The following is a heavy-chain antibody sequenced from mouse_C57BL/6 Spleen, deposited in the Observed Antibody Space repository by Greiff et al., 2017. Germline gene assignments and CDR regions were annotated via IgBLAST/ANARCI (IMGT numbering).Heavy chain of an antibody. J-gene: IGHJ2*02. CDR3: APYYYGSRTLDY. V-gene: IGHV1-53*01. CDR2: INPSNGGT. CDR1: GYTFTSYW. Sequence: QVQLQQPGTELVKPGASVKLSCKASGYTFTSYWMHWVKQRPGQGLEWIGNINPSNGGTNYNEKFKSKATLTVDKSSSTADMQLSSLTSEDSAGYYCAPYYYGSRTLDYWGQGTSLTVSS. D-gene: IGHD1-1*01.